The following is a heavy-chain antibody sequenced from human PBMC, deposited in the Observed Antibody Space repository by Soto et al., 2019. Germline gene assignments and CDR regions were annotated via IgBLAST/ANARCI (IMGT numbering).Heavy chain of an antibody. Sequence: TSETLSLTCTVSGGSISSYYWSWIRQPPGKGLEWIGYIYYSGSTNYNPSLKSRVTISVDTSKNQFSLKLSSVTAADTAVYYCARSPVGSSYIDYWGQGTLVTVSS. J-gene: IGHJ4*02. V-gene: IGHV4-59*01. CDR1: GGSISSYY. CDR3: ARSPVGSSYIDY. CDR2: IYYSGST. D-gene: IGHD1-26*01.